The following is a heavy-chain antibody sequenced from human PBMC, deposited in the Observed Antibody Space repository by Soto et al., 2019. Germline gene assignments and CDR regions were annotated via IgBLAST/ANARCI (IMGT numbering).Heavy chain of an antibody. V-gene: IGHV1-3*01. Sequence: ASVKVSCKASGYSFTNYAMHWVRQAPGQRLEWMGWINAGNANTKYSQKFQGRVTITRDTSASTAYMELSSLRSGDTAVYYCARDRYSFGPGAFDIWGQGTMVTVS. J-gene: IGHJ3*02. CDR3: ARDRYSFGPGAFDI. D-gene: IGHD5-18*01. CDR2: INAGNANT. CDR1: GYSFTNYA.